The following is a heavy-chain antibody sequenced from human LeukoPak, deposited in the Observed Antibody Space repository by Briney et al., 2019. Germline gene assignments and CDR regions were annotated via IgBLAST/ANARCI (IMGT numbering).Heavy chain of an antibody. CDR3: AREVISGNSA. V-gene: IGHV3-21*01. CDR2: ISSSSSYI. D-gene: IGHD4-23*01. J-gene: IGHJ4*02. CDR1: GFSFSSYN. Sequence: PGGSLRLSCTASGFSFSSYNMNWVRQAPGKGLEWVSSISSSSSYIYYADSLKGRFTISRDNAKNSLYLQMNSLRAEDTAVYYCAREVISGNSAWGQGALVTVSS.